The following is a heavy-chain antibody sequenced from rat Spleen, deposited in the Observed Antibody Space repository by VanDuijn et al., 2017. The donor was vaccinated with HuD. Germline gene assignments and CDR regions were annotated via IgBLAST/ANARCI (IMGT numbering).Heavy chain of an antibody. V-gene: IGHV2-6*01. CDR2: ISSGGTS. CDR3: ARGGERFAN. J-gene: IGHJ3*01. CDR1: GFSLTSYT. Sequence: QVQLKESGPGLVQPSQTLSLTCTVSGFSLTSYTLSWVRQSPGKGLEWIGAISSGGTSYYNSVLNPRVSISRDISKSQVFLKMNSLQTEDTAMYFCARGGERFANWGQGTLVTVSS. D-gene: IGHD5-1*01.